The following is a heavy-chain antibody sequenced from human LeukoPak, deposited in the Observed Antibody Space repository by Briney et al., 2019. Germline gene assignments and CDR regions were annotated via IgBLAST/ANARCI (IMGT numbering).Heavy chain of an antibody. V-gene: IGHV3-43D*03. J-gene: IGHJ6*03. CDR2: ISWDGGST. D-gene: IGHD3-10*01. CDR3: AKAERITMARGVNYYYYYYMVV. Sequence: PGGSLRLSCAASGFTFDDYAMHWVRQAPGKGLEWVSLISWDGGSTYYADSVKGRFTISRDNSKNSLYLQMNSLRAEDTALYYCAKAERITMARGVNYYYYYYMVVWGKGTTVTVSS. CDR1: GFTFDDYA.